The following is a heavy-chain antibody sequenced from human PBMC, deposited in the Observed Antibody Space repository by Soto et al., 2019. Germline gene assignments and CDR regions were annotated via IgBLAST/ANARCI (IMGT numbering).Heavy chain of an antibody. Sequence: EVQLLESGGGLVQPGGSLRLSCVASGFTFSSNAMSWVRQAPGKGLEWVSHITSGSGGGTYYADSVKGRFTISRDNAKITLYMQLNSLRVEDTAGYYCGKGTWGAFEIWGHGTSVTVSS. CDR1: GFTFSSNA. CDR2: ITSGSGGGT. D-gene: IGHD7-27*01. CDR3: GKGTWGAFEI. J-gene: IGHJ3*02. V-gene: IGHV3-23*01.